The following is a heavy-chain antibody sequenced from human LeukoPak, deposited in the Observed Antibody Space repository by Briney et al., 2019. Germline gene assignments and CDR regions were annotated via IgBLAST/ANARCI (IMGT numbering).Heavy chain of an antibody. D-gene: IGHD3-10*01. CDR1: GVSTSSYDYY. J-gene: IGHJ4*02. CDR2: IYVTGSS. V-gene: IGHV4-30-4*01. Sequence: SQTLSLTCTVSGVSTSSYDYYWSWIRQPPGKGLEWIGYIYVTGSSKYNPSLKSRVTISLDTSKNQYSLYRSSVTAADTAVYFCARLGNSGSYFDYWGQGALVAVSS. CDR3: ARLGNSGSYFDY.